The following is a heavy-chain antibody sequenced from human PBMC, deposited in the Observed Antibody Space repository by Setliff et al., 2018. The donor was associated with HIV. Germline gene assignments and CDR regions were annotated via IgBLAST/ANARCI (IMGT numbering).Heavy chain of an antibody. D-gene: IGHD1-26*01. Sequence: NPSETLSLTCAVSGYSISSGYYWGWIRQPPGKGLQWIGSIFHSGSTYYNPSLKSRVTFSVDTFKNQFSLKLSSVTAAETAVYYCARQPRGRCYQYFDNWGQGTLVTVSS. V-gene: IGHV4-38-2*01. J-gene: IGHJ4*02. CDR1: GYSISSGYY. CDR3: ARQPRGRCYQYFDN. CDR2: IFHSGST.